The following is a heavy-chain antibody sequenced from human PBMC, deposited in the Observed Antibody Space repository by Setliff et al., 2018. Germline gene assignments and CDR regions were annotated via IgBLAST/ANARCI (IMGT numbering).Heavy chain of an antibody. CDR1: GFTFSTHS. D-gene: IGHD6-13*01. J-gene: IGHJ3*02. V-gene: IGHV3-21*01. CDR2: ISRSSTYI. Sequence: VGSLRLSCAASGFTFSTHSMNWVRQAPGKGLEWVSSISRSSTYIYYADSMKGRFTISRDNAKNSLYLQMNSLRAEDTAVYYCASAGHSGSWFPFDALHIWGQGTMVTVSS. CDR3: ASAGHSGSWFPFDALHI.